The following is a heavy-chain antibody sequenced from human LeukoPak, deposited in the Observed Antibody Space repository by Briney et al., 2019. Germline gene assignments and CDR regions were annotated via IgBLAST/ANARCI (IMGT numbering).Heavy chain of an antibody. J-gene: IGHJ3*02. D-gene: IGHD3-10*01. Sequence: PGGSLRLSCAASGFTFSSYAMSWVRQAPGKGLEWVSAISGSGGSTYYADSVKGRFTISRDNSKNTLYLQMNSLRAEDTAVYYCAKGGAYYYGSGSYYLLGAFDIWGQGTMVTVSS. CDR1: GFTFSSYA. CDR3: AKGGAYYYGSGSYYLLGAFDI. V-gene: IGHV3-23*01. CDR2: ISGSGGST.